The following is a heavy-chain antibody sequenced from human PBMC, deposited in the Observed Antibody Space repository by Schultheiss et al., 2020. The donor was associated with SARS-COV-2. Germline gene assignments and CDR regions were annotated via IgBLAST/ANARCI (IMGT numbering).Heavy chain of an antibody. Sequence: SETLSLTCTVSGGSISSYYWSWIRQPPGKGLEWIGYIYYSGSTYYNPSLKSRVTISVDTSKNQFSLKLSSVTAADTAVYYCAREEMATIGYYYYGMDVWGQGTTVTVSS. CDR3: AREEMATIGYYYYGMDV. D-gene: IGHD5-24*01. V-gene: IGHV4-59*12. CDR1: GGSISSYY. J-gene: IGHJ6*02. CDR2: IYYSGST.